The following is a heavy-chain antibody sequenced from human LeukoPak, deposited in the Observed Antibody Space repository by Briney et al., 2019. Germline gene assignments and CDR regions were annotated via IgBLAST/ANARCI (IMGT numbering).Heavy chain of an antibody. CDR3: AKDGYSSGWVNWFDP. D-gene: IGHD6-19*01. J-gene: IGHJ5*02. CDR2: IRGSGGST. Sequence: GGSLRLSCAASGFTVSSNYMSWVRQAPGKGLEWVSGIRGSGGSTYYADSVKGRFTISRDNSKNTLYLQMNSLRAEDTAMYYCAKDGYSSGWVNWFDPWGQGTLVTVSS. CDR1: GFTVSSNY. V-gene: IGHV3-23*01.